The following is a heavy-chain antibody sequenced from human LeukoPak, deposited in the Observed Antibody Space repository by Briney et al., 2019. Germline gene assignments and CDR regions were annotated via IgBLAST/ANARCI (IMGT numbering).Heavy chain of an antibody. CDR2: IWYDGSNK. CDR3: ARALDYGDYVPLDV. D-gene: IGHD4-17*01. V-gene: IGHV3-33*08. CDR1: GFTFSDYY. Sequence: PGGSLRLSCAASGFTFSDYYMSWIRQAPGKGLEWVAVIWYDGSNKYYADSVKGRFTISRDNSKNTLYLQMNSLRAEDTAVYYCARALDYGDYVPLDVWGKGTTVTVSS. J-gene: IGHJ6*04.